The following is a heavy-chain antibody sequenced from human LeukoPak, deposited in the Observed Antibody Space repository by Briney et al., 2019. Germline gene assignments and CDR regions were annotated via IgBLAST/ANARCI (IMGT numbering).Heavy chain of an antibody. CDR2: IYSGGST. CDR1: RFSFSSYV. D-gene: IGHD3-22*01. V-gene: IGHV3-66*01. J-gene: IGHJ3*02. CDR3: ARIYYYDSSGFLDAFDI. Sequence: PGGSLRLSCAASRFSFSSYVMSWVRQAPGKGLEWVSVIYSGGSTYYADSVKGRFTISRDNSKNTQYLQMNSLRAEDAAVYYCARIYYYDSSGFLDAFDIWGQGTMVTVSS.